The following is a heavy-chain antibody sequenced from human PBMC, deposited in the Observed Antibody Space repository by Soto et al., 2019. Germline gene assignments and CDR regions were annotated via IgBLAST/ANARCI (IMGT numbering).Heavy chain of an antibody. D-gene: IGHD4-17*01. CDR3: ARDPNGDYIGAFDF. V-gene: IGHV3-23*01. Sequence: PGGSLRLSCAASGFTFSNYAMIWVRQAPGEGLEWVSAITGCGGTTKYAASVQGRFTISRDNPDNTLYLQMNSLRPDDTAVYYCARDPNGDYIGAFDFWGQGTMVTVSS. J-gene: IGHJ3*01. CDR2: ITGCGGTT. CDR1: GFTFSNYA.